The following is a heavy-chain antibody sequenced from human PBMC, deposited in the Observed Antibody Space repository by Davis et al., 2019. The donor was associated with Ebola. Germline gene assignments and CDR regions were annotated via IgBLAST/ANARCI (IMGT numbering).Heavy chain of an antibody. D-gene: IGHD6-13*01. CDR1: GYTFTDYP. CDR3: AKEPHSSSWQFDY. CDR2: INTNTGNP. Sequence: ASVKVSCKASGYTFTDYPINWVRQAPGQGLEWMGWINTNTGNPTYAQGFTGRFVFSLDTSVSTAYLQISSLKAEDTAVYYCAKEPHSSSWQFDYWGQGTLVTVSS. J-gene: IGHJ4*02. V-gene: IGHV7-4-1*02.